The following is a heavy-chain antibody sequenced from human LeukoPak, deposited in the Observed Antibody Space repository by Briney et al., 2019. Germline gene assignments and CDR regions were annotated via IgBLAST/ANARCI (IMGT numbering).Heavy chain of an antibody. V-gene: IGHV4-59*08. CDR3: ATRTARWFDP. D-gene: IGHD4-17*01. CDR2: IYYSGST. CDR1: GGSISSYY. J-gene: IGHJ5*02. Sequence: SETLSLTCTVSGGSISSYYWSWIRQPPGKGLEWIGDIYYSGSTNYNPSLKSRISISVDTSKNQFSLKLSSVTAADTAVYYCATRTARWFDPWGQGTLVTVSS.